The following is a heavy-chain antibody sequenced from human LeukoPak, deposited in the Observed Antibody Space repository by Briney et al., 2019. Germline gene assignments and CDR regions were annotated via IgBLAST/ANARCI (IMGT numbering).Heavy chain of an antibody. CDR3: ARSRGGYYYFDY. D-gene: IGHD1-26*01. Sequence: PGGSLRLSCAASGFTFSSNWMYWVRQAPGKGLVWVSRINSDGSSIGYADSVKGRFTISRDNAKNTLYLQMNSLRDEDTAVYYCARSRGGYYYFDYWGQGTLVTVSS. V-gene: IGHV3-74*01. CDR1: GFTFSSNW. CDR2: INSDGSSI. J-gene: IGHJ4*02.